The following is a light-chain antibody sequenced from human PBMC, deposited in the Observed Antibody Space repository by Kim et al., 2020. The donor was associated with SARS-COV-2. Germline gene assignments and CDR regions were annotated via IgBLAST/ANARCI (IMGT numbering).Light chain of an antibody. CDR3: QAWDSSTAYV. J-gene: IGLJ1*01. Sequence: SAGQTARIHWYGDRLGLKYACWYQKKPGQSRVLVIYQDSKRPSGIPARFSGSNSGNTATLTISGTQSMDEADYYCQAWDSSTAYVFGTGTKVTVL. CDR1: RLGLKY. V-gene: IGLV3-1*01. CDR2: QDS.